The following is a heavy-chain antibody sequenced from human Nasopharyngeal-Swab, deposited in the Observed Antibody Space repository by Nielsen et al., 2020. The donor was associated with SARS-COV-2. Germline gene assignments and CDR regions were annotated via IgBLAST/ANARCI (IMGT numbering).Heavy chain of an antibody. CDR2: IYYSGST. Sequence: SETLSLPCTVSGGSISSGGYYWSWIRQHPGKGLEWIGYIYYSGSTYYNPSLKSRVTISVDTSKNQFSLKLSSVTAADTAVYYCARGDSSGYHTASYCDLWGRGTLVTVSS. D-gene: IGHD3-22*01. CDR1: GGSISSGGYY. J-gene: IGHJ2*01. V-gene: IGHV4-31*03. CDR3: ARGDSSGYHTASYCDL.